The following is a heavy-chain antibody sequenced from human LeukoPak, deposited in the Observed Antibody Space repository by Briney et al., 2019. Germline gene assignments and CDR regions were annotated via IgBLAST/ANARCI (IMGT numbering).Heavy chain of an antibody. CDR3: AKSVDSRGYWFERGADF. D-gene: IGHD3-22*01. CDR1: GFTFSSYA. Sequence: GGSLRLSCAASGFTFSSYAITWVRQAPGEGLEWVSTVSGHGTSSYYPDSVKGRFTVSRDSSKNTVFLQMSSLGAEDSAQYYCAKSVDSRGYWFERGADFWGQGTVVTVSS. J-gene: IGHJ4*02. CDR2: VSGHGTSS. V-gene: IGHV3-23*01.